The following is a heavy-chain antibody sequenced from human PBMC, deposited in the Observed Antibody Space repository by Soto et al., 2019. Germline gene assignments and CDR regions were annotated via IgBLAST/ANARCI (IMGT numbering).Heavy chain of an antibody. CDR1: GGSISSGGYY. D-gene: IGHD3-10*01. CDR2: IYYSGST. Sequence: SETLSLTCTVSGGSISSGGYYWSWIRQHPGKGLEWIGYIYYSGSTYYNPSLKSRVTISVDTSKNQFSLKLSSVTAADTAVYYCARGFGELSMPSDAFDIWGQGTMVTVSS. V-gene: IGHV4-31*03. J-gene: IGHJ3*02. CDR3: ARGFGELSMPSDAFDI.